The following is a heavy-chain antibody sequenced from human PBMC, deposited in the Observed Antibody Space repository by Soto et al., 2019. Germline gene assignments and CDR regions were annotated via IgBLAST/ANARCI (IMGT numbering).Heavy chain of an antibody. V-gene: IGHV4-31*03. CDR3: ARVYYGGNSAAFDI. D-gene: IGHD4-17*01. J-gene: IGHJ3*02. CDR1: GGSISSGGYY. CDR2: IYYSGST. Sequence: SETLSLTCTVSGGSISSGGYYWSWIRQHPGKGLEWIGYIYYSGSTYYNPSLKGRVTISVDTSKNQFSLKLSSVTAADTAVYYCARVYYGGNSAAFDIWGQGTMVTVSS.